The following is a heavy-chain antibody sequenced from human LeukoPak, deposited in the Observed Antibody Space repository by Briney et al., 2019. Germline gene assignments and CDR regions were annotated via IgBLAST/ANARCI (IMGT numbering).Heavy chain of an antibody. D-gene: IGHD1-26*01. V-gene: IGHV4-38-2*01. Sequence: SETLSLTCAVPGYSISSGYYWGWIRQPPGKGPEWIGSIYHSGSTYYNPSLKSRVTISVDTSKNQFSLKLSSVTAADTAVYYCARQTSGSYSQFDYWGQGTLVTVSS. CDR1: GYSISSGYY. CDR2: IYHSGST. J-gene: IGHJ4*02. CDR3: ARQTSGSYSQFDY.